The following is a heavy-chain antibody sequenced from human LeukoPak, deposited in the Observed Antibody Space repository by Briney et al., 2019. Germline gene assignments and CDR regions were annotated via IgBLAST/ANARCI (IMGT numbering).Heavy chain of an antibody. D-gene: IGHD2-15*01. Sequence: GGSLRLSCAASGFTFSSYWMSWVRQAPGKGLEWVANIKQDGSEKYYVDSVKGRFTISRDNAKNSLYLQMNSLRAEDTAVYYCARGRYCSGGSCYSQYFQHWGQGTLVTVSS. V-gene: IGHV3-7*01. J-gene: IGHJ1*01. CDR1: GFTFSSYW. CDR2: IKQDGSEK. CDR3: ARGRYCSGGSCYSQYFQH.